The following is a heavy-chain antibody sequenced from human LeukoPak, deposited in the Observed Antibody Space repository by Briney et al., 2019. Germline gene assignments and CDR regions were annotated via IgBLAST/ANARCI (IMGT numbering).Heavy chain of an antibody. Sequence: SQTLSLTCAISGDSVSDNSASWNWIRQSPLRSLEWLGRTYYRSKWYNDYAVSVKSRITINPDTSKNQFSLQLNSVTPEGTAVYYCARGPGYFQHWGQGTLVTVSS. D-gene: IGHD2-8*02. CDR2: TYYRSKWYN. J-gene: IGHJ1*01. V-gene: IGHV6-1*01. CDR3: ARGPGYFQH. CDR1: GDSVSDNSAS.